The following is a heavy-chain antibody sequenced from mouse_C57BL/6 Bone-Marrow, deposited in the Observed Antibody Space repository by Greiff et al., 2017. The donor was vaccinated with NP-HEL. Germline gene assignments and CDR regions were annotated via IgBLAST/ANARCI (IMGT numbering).Heavy chain of an antibody. V-gene: IGHV2-6*01. CDR3: ASLLRRRAY. J-gene: IGHJ3*01. Sequence: VQLKESGPGLVAPSQCLSITCTVSGFSLTSYGVDWVRQSPGKGLEWLGVIWGVGSTNYNSALKYRLSISKDNSKSQVMLKMNSLQTDDTAMYYCASLLRRRAYWGQGTLVTVSA. CDR2: IWGVGST. CDR1: GFSLTSYG. D-gene: IGHD1-1*01.